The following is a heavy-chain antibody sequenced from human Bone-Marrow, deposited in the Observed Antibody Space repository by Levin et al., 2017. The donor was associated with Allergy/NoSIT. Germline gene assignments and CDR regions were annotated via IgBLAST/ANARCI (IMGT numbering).Heavy chain of an antibody. Sequence: GESLKISCAASGFTFSSSAMTWVRQAPGKGLEWGSSISAGDASTYYTDSVKGRLTVSRDNSKNTLYLQMNSLRVEDTALYYCAKVRRGLDAFDIWGQGTMVTVSS. CDR3: AKVRRGLDAFDI. D-gene: IGHD3/OR15-3a*01. CDR1: GFTFSSSA. V-gene: IGHV3-23*01. J-gene: IGHJ3*02. CDR2: ISAGDAST.